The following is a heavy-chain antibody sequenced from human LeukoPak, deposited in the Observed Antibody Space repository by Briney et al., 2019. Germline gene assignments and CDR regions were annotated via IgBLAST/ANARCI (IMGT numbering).Heavy chain of an antibody. J-gene: IGHJ4*02. CDR2: ISSNGGST. CDR3: ARSSYGSGDY. D-gene: IGHD3-10*01. CDR1: GFTFSSFA. V-gene: IGHV3-64*01. Sequence: RGGSLRLSCAASGFTFSSFAMHWVRQAPGKGLEYVSAISSNGGSTYYANSVKGRFTISRDNSKNTLYLQMGSLRAEDMAVYYCARSSYGSGDYWGQGTLVTVSS.